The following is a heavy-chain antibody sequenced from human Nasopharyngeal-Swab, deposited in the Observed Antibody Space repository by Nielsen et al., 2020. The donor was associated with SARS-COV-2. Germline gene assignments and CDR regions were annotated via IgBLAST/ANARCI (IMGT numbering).Heavy chain of an antibody. V-gene: IGHV7-4-1*02. Sequence: ASVNVSCKASRYTFTSYAMNWVRQAPGQGLEWMGWINTNTGNPTYAQGFTGRFVFSLDTSVSTAYLQISSLKAEDTAVYYCARGNIAIQYYYYGMDVWGQGTTVTVSS. CDR1: RYTFTSYA. CDR2: INTNTGNP. CDR3: ARGNIAIQYYYYGMDV. J-gene: IGHJ6*02. D-gene: IGHD2/OR15-2a*01.